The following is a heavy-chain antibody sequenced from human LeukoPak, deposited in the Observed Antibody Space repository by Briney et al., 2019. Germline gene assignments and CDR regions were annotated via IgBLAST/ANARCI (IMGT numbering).Heavy chain of an antibody. CDR1: GGSINNYY. D-gene: IGHD4-17*01. CDR2: IYYSGST. Sequence: SETLSLTCIVSGGSINNYYWSWIRQPPGKGLEWIGYIYYSGSTNYNPSLKSRVTISVDTSKNQFSLKLNSVTAADTAVYYCARFISTTVTTGYYYGMDVWGQGTTVTVSS. V-gene: IGHV4-59*01. CDR3: ARFISTTVTTGYYYGMDV. J-gene: IGHJ6*02.